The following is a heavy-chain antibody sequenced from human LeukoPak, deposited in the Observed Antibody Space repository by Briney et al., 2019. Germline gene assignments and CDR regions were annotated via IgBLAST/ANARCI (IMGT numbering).Heavy chain of an antibody. CDR3: AKEQREKYCSGGSCYSVRSWFDP. CDR2: IKQDGSEK. D-gene: IGHD2-15*01. V-gene: IGHV3-7*01. Sequence: GGSLRLSCAASGFTFSTYWMSWVRQAPGKGLEWVANIKQDGSEKNYVDSVKGRFTISRDNSKNTLYLQMNSLRAEDTAVYYCAKEQREKYCSGGSCYSVRSWFDPWGQGTLVTVSS. CDR1: GFTFSTYW. J-gene: IGHJ5*02.